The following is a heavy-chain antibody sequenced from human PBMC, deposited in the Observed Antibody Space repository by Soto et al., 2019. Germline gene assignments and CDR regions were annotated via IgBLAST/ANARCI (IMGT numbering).Heavy chain of an antibody. D-gene: IGHD3-10*01. V-gene: IGHV4-31*03. CDR3: AREVTMVRGVIMRYFDY. Sequence: SETLSLTCTVSGGSISSGGYYWSWIRQHPGKGLEWIGYIYYSGSTYYNPSLKSRVTISVDTSKNQFSLKLSSVTAADTAVYYCAREVTMVRGVIMRYFDYWGQGTLVTVSS. CDR2: IYYSGST. CDR1: GGSISSGGYY. J-gene: IGHJ4*02.